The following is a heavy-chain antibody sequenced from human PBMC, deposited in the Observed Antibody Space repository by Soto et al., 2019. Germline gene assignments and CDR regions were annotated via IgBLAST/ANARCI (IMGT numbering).Heavy chain of an antibody. V-gene: IGHV4-39*01. CDR1: GGSITSSSYY. D-gene: IGHD1-26*01. CDR2: IYYSGST. CDR3: ATQEVGGSYVYTFDP. J-gene: IGHJ5*02. Sequence: ETLSLTCTVSGGSITSSSYYWGWIRQPPGKGLEWIGSIYYSGSTYYNPSLKSRVTISVDTSKNQFSLKLSSVTAADTAVYYCATQEVGGSYVYTFDPWGQGTLVTSPQ.